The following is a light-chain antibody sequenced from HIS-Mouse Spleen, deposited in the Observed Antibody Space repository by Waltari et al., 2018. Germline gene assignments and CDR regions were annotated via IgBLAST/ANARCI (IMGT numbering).Light chain of an antibody. CDR1: SSDVGGYNY. J-gene: IGLJ2*01. V-gene: IGLV2-11*01. CDR3: CSYAGSCVV. Sequence: QSALTQPRSVSGSPGQSVTISCTGTSSDVGGYNYVSWYQQHPGKAPKLMIYDVSKRPSGVPDRCSGSKSGNTASLTISGLQAEDEADYYCCSYAGSCVVFGGGTKLTVL. CDR2: DVS.